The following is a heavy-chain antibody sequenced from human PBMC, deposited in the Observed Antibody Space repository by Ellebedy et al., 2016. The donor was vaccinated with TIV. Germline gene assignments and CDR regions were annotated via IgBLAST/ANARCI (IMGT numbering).Heavy chain of an antibody. CDR1: GFTFNNYW. V-gene: IGHV3-74*01. CDR2: LNRDGSTT. CDR3: ARGAFDIFGMDV. Sequence: PGGSLRLSCAASGFTFNNYWMHWVRQAPGKGLVWVSRLNRDGSTTNYADSVKGRFTISRDNAKNMVYLQMNSLRAEDTAVYYCARGAFDIFGMDVWGQGTTVIVSS. D-gene: IGHD3-3*02. J-gene: IGHJ6*02.